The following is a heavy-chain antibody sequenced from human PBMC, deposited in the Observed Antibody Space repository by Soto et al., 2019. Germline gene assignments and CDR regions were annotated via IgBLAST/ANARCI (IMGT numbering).Heavy chain of an antibody. D-gene: IGHD2-15*01. J-gene: IGHJ3*02. V-gene: IGHV1-18*01. CDR2: ISAYNGNT. CDR3: ARVSVGYCSGGSCYSGAFDI. CDR1: GYTFTSYG. Sequence: QVQLVQSGAEVKKPGASVKVSCKASGYTFTSYGISWVRQAPGQGLEWMGWISAYNGNTNYAQKLQGRVTMTTDTFTSTAYMELRSLRSDDTAVYYCARVSVGYCSGGSCYSGAFDIWGQGTMVTVSS.